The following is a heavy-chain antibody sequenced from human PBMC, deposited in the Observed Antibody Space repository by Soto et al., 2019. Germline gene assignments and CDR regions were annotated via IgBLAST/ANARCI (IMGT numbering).Heavy chain of an antibody. CDR3: ARAPADYYDSSGYYPY. Sequence: SVKVSCKASGGTFSSYAISWVRQAPGQGLEWMGGIIPIFGTANYAQKFQGRVTITADESTSTAYMELSSLRSEDTAVYYCARAPADYYDSSGYYPYWGQGTLVTVSS. D-gene: IGHD3-22*01. V-gene: IGHV1-69*13. CDR1: GGTFSSYA. J-gene: IGHJ4*02. CDR2: IIPIFGTA.